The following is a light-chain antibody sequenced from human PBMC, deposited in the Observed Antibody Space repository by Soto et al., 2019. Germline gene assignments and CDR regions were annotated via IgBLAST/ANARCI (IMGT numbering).Light chain of an antibody. J-gene: IGKJ3*01. CDR3: QQYYATPFT. Sequence: DIVMTQSPDSLAVSLGERATINCKSSQSVLYSSNNANYLAWYQQKPGQPPKLLLYWASTRASGVPDRYSGSGSGKVFSLIISTRQAEDVAFYYCQQYYATPFTSAPGTKVHI. CDR1: QSVLYSSNNANY. V-gene: IGKV4-1*01. CDR2: WAS.